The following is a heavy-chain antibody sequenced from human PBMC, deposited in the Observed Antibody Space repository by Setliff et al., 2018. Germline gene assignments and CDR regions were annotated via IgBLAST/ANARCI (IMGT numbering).Heavy chain of an antibody. Sequence: SETLSLTCSVTGDSMSNFFWSWIRQPPGKGLEWIGHVQTSGTTNYNPSLKSRVTISVDTSKNQFSLKPSAVTAADTAVYFCAREDGPNYYYYYMDIWGKGTTVTVSS. V-gene: IGHV4-4*08. CDR2: VQTSGTT. D-gene: IGHD2-8*01. CDR1: GDSMSNFF. CDR3: AREDGPNYYYYYMDI. J-gene: IGHJ6*03.